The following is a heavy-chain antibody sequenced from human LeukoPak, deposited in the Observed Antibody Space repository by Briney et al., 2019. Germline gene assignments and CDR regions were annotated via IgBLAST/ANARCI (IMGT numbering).Heavy chain of an antibody. CDR3: ARGGSRIANWFDP. V-gene: IGHV4-59*01. CDR2: IYYSGST. D-gene: IGHD2-15*01. J-gene: IGHJ5*02. Sequence: SETLSLTCTVSNGSISGYYWSWIRQPPGMGLEWIGYIYYSGSTNYDPSLKSRVTISVDTSKNQLSLKLSSVTAADTAVYYCARGGSRIANWFDPWGQGTLVTVSS. CDR1: NGSISGYY.